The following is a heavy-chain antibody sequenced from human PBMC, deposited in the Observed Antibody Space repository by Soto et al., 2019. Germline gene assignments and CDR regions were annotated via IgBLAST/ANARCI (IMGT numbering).Heavy chain of an antibody. V-gene: IGHV4-39*01. CDR3: ARRFDSYGDYFDY. Sequence: SDTLSLTCTVSGGSISSSSYYWGWIRQPPGKGLEWIGSIYYSGSTYYNPSLKSRVTISVDTSKNQFSLKLSSVTAADTAVYYCARRFDSYGDYFDYWGQGTLVTVS. CDR1: GGSISSSSYY. J-gene: IGHJ4*02. CDR2: IYYSGST. D-gene: IGHD5-18*01.